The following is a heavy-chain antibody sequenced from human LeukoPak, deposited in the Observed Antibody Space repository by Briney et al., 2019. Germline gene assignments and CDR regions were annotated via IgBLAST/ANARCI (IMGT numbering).Heavy chain of an antibody. CDR1: GYTFTSYA. D-gene: IGHD3-16*01. Sequence: GASVKVSCKASGYTFTSYAMHWVRQAPGQRLEWMGWINAGNGNTKYSQKFQGRVTITRDTSASTAYMELSSLRSEDTAVYYCARSRVQVWAILEGYNFDYWGQGTLVTVSS. J-gene: IGHJ4*02. CDR3: ARSRVQVWAILEGYNFDY. CDR2: INAGNGNT. V-gene: IGHV1-3*01.